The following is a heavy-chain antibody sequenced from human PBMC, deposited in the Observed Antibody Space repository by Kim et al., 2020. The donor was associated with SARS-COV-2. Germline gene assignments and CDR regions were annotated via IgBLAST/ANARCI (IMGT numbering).Heavy chain of an antibody. Sequence: ASVKVSCKVSGDTLTELVIHWVRQAPGKGLEWMGAYDARYDETNYAQKFQGRVTMADDTSPNTAYMALNRLTSDDTAVYYCAIEVRETSNFFDSWGQGTLLTVSS. J-gene: IGHJ4*02. V-gene: IGHV1-24*01. CDR1: GDTLTELV. CDR2: YDARYDET. CDR3: AIEVRETSNFFDS.